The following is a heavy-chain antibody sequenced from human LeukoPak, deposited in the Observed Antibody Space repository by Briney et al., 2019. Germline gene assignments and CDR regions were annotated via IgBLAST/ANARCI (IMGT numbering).Heavy chain of an antibody. V-gene: IGHV1-18*01. D-gene: IGHD3-10*01. CDR2: ISAYNGNT. J-gene: IGHJ3*02. Sequence: ASVKVSCKASGYTFTSYGISWVRQAPGQGLEWMGWISAYNGNTNYAQKLQGRVTMTTDTSTSTAYMELRSLRSDDTALYYCAKDIFSPITMVRGVIVNAFDIWGQGTMVTVSS. CDR1: GYTFTSYG. CDR3: AKDIFSPITMVRGVIVNAFDI.